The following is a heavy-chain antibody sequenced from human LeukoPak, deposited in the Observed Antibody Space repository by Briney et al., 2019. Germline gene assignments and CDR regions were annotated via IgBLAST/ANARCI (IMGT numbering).Heavy chain of an antibody. V-gene: IGHV1-2*06. CDR1: GYTFTGYY. CDR3: AIGMAAAGTFEY. D-gene: IGHD6-13*01. J-gene: IGHJ4*02. CDR2: INPNTGGT. Sequence: ASVKVSCKASGYTFTGYYLHWVRQAPGQGLEWLGRINPNTGGTDDAQKFQGRVTMTRDTSISTAYMELSSLRSDDTAVYYCAIGMAAAGTFEYWGQGTLVTVSS.